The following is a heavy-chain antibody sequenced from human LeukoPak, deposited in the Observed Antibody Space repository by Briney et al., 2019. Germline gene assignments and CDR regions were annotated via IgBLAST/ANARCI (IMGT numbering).Heavy chain of an antibody. J-gene: IGHJ6*02. D-gene: IGHD2-2*02. CDR2: ISAYNGNT. CDR3: ARDRPIPYYYYYGMDV. CDR1: GYTFTSYG. V-gene: IGHV1-18*01. Sequence: ASVKVSCKASGYTFTSYGISWVRQAPGQGLEWMGWISAYNGNTNYAQKLQGRVTMTTDTSTSTAYMELRSLRSDDTAVYYCARDRPIPYYYYYGMDVWGQGTTVTVSS.